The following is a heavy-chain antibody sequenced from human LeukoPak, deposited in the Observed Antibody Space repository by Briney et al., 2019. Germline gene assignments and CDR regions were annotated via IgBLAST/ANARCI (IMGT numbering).Heavy chain of an antibody. V-gene: IGHV1-18*01. Sequence: ASVKVSCKPSGYTFNSYGISWVRQAPGQGLEWVGLISAYNGNTNYAQKLQGRVTMTTDTSTSTAYMELRSLRSDDTAVYYFARDIQAPWGYCSGGSCHTSGMDVWGQGTTVTVSS. CDR2: ISAYNGNT. D-gene: IGHD2-15*01. CDR1: GYTFNSYG. CDR3: ARDIQAPWGYCSGGSCHTSGMDV. J-gene: IGHJ6*02.